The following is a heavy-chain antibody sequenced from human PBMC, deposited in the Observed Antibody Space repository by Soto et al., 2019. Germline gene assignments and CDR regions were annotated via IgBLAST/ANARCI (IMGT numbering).Heavy chain of an antibody. CDR2: IKFDGSEK. Sequence: PVGSLRLSCAASGFDFSVYWMSWVRQAPGKGPEWVANIKFDGSEKQYVDSVKGRFTSSRDNTRNAVFLQMNSLRAGDTAVYYCLKDGGYCSSATCYAPRNHYFDAWGQGTLVTVSS. V-gene: IGHV3-7*03. CDR1: GFDFSVYW. J-gene: IGHJ5*02. CDR3: LKDGGYCSSATCYAPRNHYFDA. D-gene: IGHD2-2*01.